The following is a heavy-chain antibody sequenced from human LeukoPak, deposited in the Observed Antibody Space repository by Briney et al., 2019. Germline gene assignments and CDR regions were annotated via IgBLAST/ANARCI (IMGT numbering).Heavy chain of an antibody. J-gene: IGHJ4*02. CDR3: AREGAGYSYDY. D-gene: IGHD5-18*01. CDR1: GFTVSSNY. CDR2: IYSGGST. V-gene: IGHV3-53*05. Sequence: PGGSLRLSCAASGFTVSSNYMSWVRQAPGRGLEWVSIIYSGGSTYYADSVKGRFTISRDNSKNTLYLQMNSVRAEDTAVYYCAREGAGYSYDYWGQGTLVTVSS.